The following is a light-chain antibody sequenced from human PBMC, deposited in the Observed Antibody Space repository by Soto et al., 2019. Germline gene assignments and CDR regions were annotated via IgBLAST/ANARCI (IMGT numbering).Light chain of an antibody. Sequence: QSVLTQPASVSGAPGQSVTISCTGTSSNVGAYYLVSWYQHLPDTAPKLIISENTNRPSGVSDRFSGSKSGNTASLTIAGLQVEVDTNDYCVSLASMVMFFGRGTRVT. CDR2: ENT. J-gene: IGLJ1*01. V-gene: IGLV2-14*01. CDR1: SSNVGAYYL. CDR3: VSLASMVMF.